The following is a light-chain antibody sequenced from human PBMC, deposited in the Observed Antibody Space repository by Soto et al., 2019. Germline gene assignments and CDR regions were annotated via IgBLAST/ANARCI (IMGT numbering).Light chain of an antibody. J-gene: IGKJ3*01. CDR2: GAS. CDR3: HQYGRPPRFT. CDR1: QSVSSSY. V-gene: IGKV3-20*01. Sequence: EIVLTQSPGTLSLSPGERATLSCRASQSVSSSYLAWYQQKPGQAPRLLIYGASSRATGIPDRFSGSGSGTDFTLTISRLEPEDFAVYDCHQYGRPPRFTCGPGTKVDIK.